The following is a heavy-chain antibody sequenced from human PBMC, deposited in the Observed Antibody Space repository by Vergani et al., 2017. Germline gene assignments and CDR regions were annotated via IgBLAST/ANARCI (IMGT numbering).Heavy chain of an antibody. CDR3: ARMRRITIFGVVIMVLNDAFDI. Sequence: QVQLQESGPGLVKPSETLSLTCTVSGGSISSYYWSWIRQPPGKGLEWIGYIYYSGSTNYNPSLKSRVTISVDTSKNQFSLKLSSVTAADTAVYYCARMRRITIFGVVIMVLNDAFDIWGQGTMVTVSS. V-gene: IGHV4-59*01. J-gene: IGHJ3*02. CDR2: IYYSGST. CDR1: GGSISSYY. D-gene: IGHD3-3*01.